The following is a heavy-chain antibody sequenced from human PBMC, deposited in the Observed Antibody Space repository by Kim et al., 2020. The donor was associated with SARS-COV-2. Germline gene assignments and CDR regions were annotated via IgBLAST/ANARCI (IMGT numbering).Heavy chain of an antibody. J-gene: IGHJ3*02. CDR1: GFTFSSYA. V-gene: IGHV3-23*01. Sequence: GGSLRLSCAASGFTFSSYAMSWVRQAPGKGLEWVSAISGSGGSTYYADSVKGRFTISRDNSKNTLYLQMNSLRAEDTAVYYCAKDLNPIQLWLRFDAFDIWGQGTMVTVSS. CDR2: ISGSGGST. CDR3: AKDLNPIQLWLRFDAFDI. D-gene: IGHD5-18*01.